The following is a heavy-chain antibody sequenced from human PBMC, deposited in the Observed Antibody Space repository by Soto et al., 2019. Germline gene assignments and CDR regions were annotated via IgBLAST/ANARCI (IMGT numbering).Heavy chain of an antibody. J-gene: IGHJ1*01. V-gene: IGHV4-30-4*01. CDR2: IYYSGST. Sequence: SGTLSLTCTVSGGSISSGDYYWSWILQPPGKGLEWIGYIYYSGSTYYNPSLKSRVTISVDTSKNQFSLKLSSVTATDTAVYYCARRPQDCSGGRCYLYFHHWGQGTLVTVS. CDR3: ARRPQDCSGGRCYLYFHH. D-gene: IGHD2-15*01. CDR1: GGSISSGDYY.